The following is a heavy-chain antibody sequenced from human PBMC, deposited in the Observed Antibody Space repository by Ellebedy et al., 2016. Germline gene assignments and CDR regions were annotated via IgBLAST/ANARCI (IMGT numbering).Heavy chain of an antibody. D-gene: IGHD3-10*01. CDR2: ISSSSSYI. CDR1: GFTFSSYS. CDR3: ATVSTLWFGEFDY. V-gene: IGHV3-21*04. Sequence: GESLKISCAASGFTFSSYSMNWVRQAPGKGLEWVSSISSSSSYIYYADSVKGRFTISRDNSKNTLYLQMNSLRSEDTAVYYCATVSTLWFGEFDYWGQGTLVTVSS. J-gene: IGHJ4*02.